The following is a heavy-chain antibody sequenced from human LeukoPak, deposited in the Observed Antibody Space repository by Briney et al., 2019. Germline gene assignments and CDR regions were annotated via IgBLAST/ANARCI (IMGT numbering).Heavy chain of an antibody. CDR2: IIPILGIA. CDR3: ARVARDLAYCGGDCPWYFDY. J-gene: IGHJ4*02. Sequence: SVKVSCKASGGTFSSYAISWVRQAPGQGLEWMGRIIPILGIANYAQKFQGRVTITADKSTSTAYMELSSLRSEDTAVYYCARVARDLAYCGGDCPWYFDYWGQGTLVTVSS. CDR1: GGTFSSYA. D-gene: IGHD2-21*02. V-gene: IGHV1-69*04.